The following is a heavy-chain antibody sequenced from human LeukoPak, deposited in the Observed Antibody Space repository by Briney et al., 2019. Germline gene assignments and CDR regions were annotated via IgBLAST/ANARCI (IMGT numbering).Heavy chain of an antibody. CDR1: GGTLSSYA. CDR3: ARADSSGYFPFDY. D-gene: IGHD3-22*01. CDR2: IIPIFGTA. V-gene: IGHV1-69*05. Sequence: ASVKVSCKASGGTLSSYAISWVRQAPGQGLEWMGRIIPIFGTANYAQKFQGRVTITTDESTSTAYMELSSLRSEDTAVYYCARADSSGYFPFDYWGRGTLVTVSS. J-gene: IGHJ4*02.